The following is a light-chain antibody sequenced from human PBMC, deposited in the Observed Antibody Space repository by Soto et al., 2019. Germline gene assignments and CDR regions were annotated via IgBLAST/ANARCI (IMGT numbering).Light chain of an antibody. J-gene: IGKJ1*01. CDR1: QSISSY. V-gene: IGKV1-39*01. CDR3: QQSYGIPPT. CDR2: AAS. Sequence: DIQMSQSPSSLSASVRDRVTSTCLASQSISSYLNWYQQKPGKAPKLLIYAASSLQSGVPSRFSGSGSGTDFTLTISSLQPEDFATYYCQQSYGIPPTFGQGTKVDIK.